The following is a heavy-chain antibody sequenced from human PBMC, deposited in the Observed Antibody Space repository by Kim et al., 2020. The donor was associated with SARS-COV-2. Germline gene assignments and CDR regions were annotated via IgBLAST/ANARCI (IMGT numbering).Heavy chain of an antibody. CDR3: AREMEYGMGATRKAFDY. J-gene: IGHJ4*02. Sequence: ASVKVSCKASGYTFTSYAMHWVRQAPGQRLEWMGWINAGNGNTKYSQKFQGRVTITRDTSASTAYMELSSLRSEDTAVYYCAREMEYGMGATRKAFDYWGQGTLVTVSS. V-gene: IGHV1-3*01. CDR1: GYTFTSYA. D-gene: IGHD1-26*01. CDR2: INAGNGNT.